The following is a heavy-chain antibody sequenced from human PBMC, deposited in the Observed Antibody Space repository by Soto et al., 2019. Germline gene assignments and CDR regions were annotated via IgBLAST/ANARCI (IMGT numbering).Heavy chain of an antibody. J-gene: IGHJ6*02. CDR2: IIPIPGTA. CDR3: ARSQGSSTSLEIYYYYYDGRDV. Sequence: QVQLVQSGAEVKKPGSSVKVSCKASGGTFSSYAISWVRQAPGQGLEWMGGIIPIPGTANYAQKFQGRVTITADESTSTAYMELSSLRSEYTAVYYCARSQGSSTSLEIYYYYYDGRDVWGQGTTVTVSS. V-gene: IGHV1-69*01. D-gene: IGHD2-2*01. CDR1: GGTFSSYA.